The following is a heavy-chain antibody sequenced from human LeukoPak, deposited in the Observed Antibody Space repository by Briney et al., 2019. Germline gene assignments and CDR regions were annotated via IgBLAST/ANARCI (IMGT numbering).Heavy chain of an antibody. V-gene: IGHV3-74*01. CDR1: GFTFSSYW. Sequence: PGGSLRLSCAASGFTFSSYWMHWVRQAPGKGLMWVSRINSDGSITTYADSVKGRFTISRDNAKNTLYLQMNSLRVEDTAVYYCAGGISATGGGWGQGTMVTVSS. J-gene: IGHJ3*01. CDR2: INSDGSIT. CDR3: AGGISATGGG. D-gene: IGHD6-13*01.